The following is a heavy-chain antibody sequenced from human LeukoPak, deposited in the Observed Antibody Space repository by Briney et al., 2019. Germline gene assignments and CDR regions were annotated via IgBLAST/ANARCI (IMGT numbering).Heavy chain of an antibody. V-gene: IGHV3-15*01. CDR2: IKSKTDGGTT. D-gene: IGHD3-22*01. CDR3: TTGTYYYDSSGYYIRYFDY. Sequence: PGGSLRLSCAASGFTFSNAWMSWVRQAQGKGLEWVGRIKSKTDGGTTDYAAPVKGRFTISRDDSKNTLYLQMNSLKTEDTAVYYCTTGTYYYDSSGYYIRYFDYWGQGTLVTVSS. J-gene: IGHJ4*02. CDR1: GFTFSNAW.